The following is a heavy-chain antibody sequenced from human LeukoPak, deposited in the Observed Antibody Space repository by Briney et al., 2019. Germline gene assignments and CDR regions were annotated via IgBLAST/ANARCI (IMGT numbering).Heavy chain of an antibody. D-gene: IGHD1-26*01. CDR3: GMSGDRVPLQDDVFDV. J-gene: IGHJ3*01. Sequence: GESLKISCKVSGYSFTSYCIGWVRQMPGKGLEWMGIIYPGDSGPTYSPSFQGQVTISVDKSTNTAYLQWGSLQASDTAMYYCGMSGDRVPLQDDVFDVWGQGTMVTVST. CDR1: GYSFTSYC. V-gene: IGHV5-51*01. CDR2: IYPGDSGP.